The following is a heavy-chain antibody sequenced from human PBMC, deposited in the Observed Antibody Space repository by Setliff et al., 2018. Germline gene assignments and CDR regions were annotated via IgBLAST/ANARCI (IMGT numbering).Heavy chain of an antibody. CDR3: ARGPPDFVVVPAAAKFDY. Sequence: AASVKVSCKTSAYSFSGYYIHWVRQAPGQGLEWMGWINANTGGTREVQKFQGRVTMTRDTSIDTAYMEVNRLTYDDTAVYYCARGPPDFVVVPAAAKFDYWGPGTLVTVSS. J-gene: IGHJ4*02. CDR2: INANTGGT. D-gene: IGHD2-2*01. V-gene: IGHV1-2*02. CDR1: AYSFSGYY.